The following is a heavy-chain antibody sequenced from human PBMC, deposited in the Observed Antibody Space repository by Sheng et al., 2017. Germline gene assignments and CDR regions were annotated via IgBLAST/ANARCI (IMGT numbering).Heavy chain of an antibody. CDR3: ARASPGYSDGMDV. J-gene: IGHJ6*01. Sequence: QVQLVESGGGVVQPGRSLRLSCAASGFTFSRYAMHWVRQAPGKGLEWVAVISYDGSNKYYADSVKGRFTISRDNSKNTLYLQMNSLRAEDTAVYYCARASPGYSDGMDVWG. D-gene: IGHD5-18*01. V-gene: IGHV3-30*04. CDR1: GFTFSRYA. CDR2: ISYDGSNK.